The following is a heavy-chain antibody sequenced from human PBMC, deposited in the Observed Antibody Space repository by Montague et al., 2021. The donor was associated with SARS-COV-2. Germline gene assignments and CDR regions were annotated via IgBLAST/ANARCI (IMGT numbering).Heavy chain of an antibody. J-gene: IGHJ5*02. Sequence: SETRSLTCAVYGGSFSGYYWSWIRHPPGKGLEWIGEINHSGSTNXNPSLKSRVTISVDTSKNQFSLKLSSVTAADTAVYYCARQGGPAGKHWFDPWGQGTLVTVSS. CDR2: INHSGST. D-gene: IGHD2-2*01. V-gene: IGHV4-34*01. CDR3: ARQGGPAGKHWFDP. CDR1: GGSFSGYY.